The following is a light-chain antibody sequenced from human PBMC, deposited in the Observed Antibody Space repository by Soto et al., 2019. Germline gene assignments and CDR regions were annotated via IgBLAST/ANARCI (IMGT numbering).Light chain of an antibody. V-gene: IGKV3-11*01. Sequence: EIVLTQSPATLSLSPGERATLSCRASQSVSNYLAWYQQKPRQAPRLLIYDASSRATGIPARFSGSGSGTDFTLTISSLEPEDFAVYYCQQYSSLFGFGQGTKLEIK. CDR2: DAS. J-gene: IGKJ2*03. CDR3: QQYSSLFG. CDR1: QSVSNY.